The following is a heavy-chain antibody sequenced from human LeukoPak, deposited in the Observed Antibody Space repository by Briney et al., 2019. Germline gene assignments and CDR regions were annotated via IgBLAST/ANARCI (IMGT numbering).Heavy chain of an antibody. J-gene: IGHJ4*02. CDR1: GYTFTSYY. D-gene: IGHD2-2*01. CDR2: INPSGGST. V-gene: IGHV1-46*01. CDR3: ARAKPAATPDY. Sequence: ASVKVSCKASGYTFTSYYMHWVRQAPGQGLEWMGIINPSGGSTSYAQKFQGRVTMTREMSTSTVYMELSSLRSEDTAVYYCARAKPAATPDYWGQGTLVTVSS.